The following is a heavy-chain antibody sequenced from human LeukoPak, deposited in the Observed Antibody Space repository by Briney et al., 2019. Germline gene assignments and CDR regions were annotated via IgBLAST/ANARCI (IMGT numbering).Heavy chain of an antibody. CDR1: GGTFSSYA. D-gene: IGHD3-10*01. Sequence: SVKVSCKASGGTFSSYAISWVRQAPGQGLEWMGGIIPIFGTANYAQKFQGRVTITADESTSTAYMELSSLRSEDTAVYYCARGRGRKYYGSGSYFNWGQGTLVTVFS. CDR2: IIPIFGTA. CDR3: ARGRGRKYYGSGSYFN. J-gene: IGHJ4*02. V-gene: IGHV1-69*13.